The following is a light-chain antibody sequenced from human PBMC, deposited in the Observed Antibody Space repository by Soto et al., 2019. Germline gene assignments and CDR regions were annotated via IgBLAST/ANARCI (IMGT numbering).Light chain of an antibody. CDR2: GIS. CDR3: QHYGSSRYT. CDR1: QSVSTSS. V-gene: IGKV3-20*01. Sequence: EIVLTQSPGTLSESPGERVTLSCRASQSVSTSSLAWYQHKPGQAPRLLIFGISTRATGIPDRFRGSGSGTDFTLTITRLELEDFAVYYCQHYGSSRYTFGQGTKLDIK. J-gene: IGKJ2*01.